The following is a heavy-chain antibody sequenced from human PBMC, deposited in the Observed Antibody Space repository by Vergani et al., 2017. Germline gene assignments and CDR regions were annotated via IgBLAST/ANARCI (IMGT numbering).Heavy chain of an antibody. Sequence: QLQLQESGPGLVKPSETLSLTCTVSGGSISSSSYYWGWIRQPPGKGLEWIGSIYYSGSTYYNPSLKSRVTISVDTSKNQFSLKLSSVTAADTAVYYCARHLDSVVVPAVGWFDPWGQGTLVTVSS. V-gene: IGHV4-39*01. J-gene: IGHJ5*02. D-gene: IGHD2-2*03. CDR3: ARHLDSVVVPAVGWFDP. CDR2: IYYSGST. CDR1: GGSISSSSYY.